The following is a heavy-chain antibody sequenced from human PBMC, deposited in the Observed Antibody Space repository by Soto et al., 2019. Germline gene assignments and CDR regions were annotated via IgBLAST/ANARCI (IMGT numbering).Heavy chain of an antibody. J-gene: IGHJ1*01. V-gene: IGHV4-39*01. CDR3: ARYFDTSDRPYFHH. Sequence: QLQLQESGPGLVKPSETLSLTCSVSGGSISSTSYYWAWIRRPPGKGLDWVATVYYNGRPYYNPSLKSRVTLSVDTSKNQFSLNLGSVTAADTAVYYCARYFDTSDRPYFHHWGQGTLVTVSS. CDR2: VYYNGRP. D-gene: IGHD3-22*01. CDR1: GGSISSTSYY.